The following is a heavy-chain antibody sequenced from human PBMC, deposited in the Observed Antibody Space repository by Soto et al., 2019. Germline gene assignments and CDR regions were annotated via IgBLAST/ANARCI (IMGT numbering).Heavy chain of an antibody. V-gene: IGHV3-48*01. D-gene: IGHD2-15*01. Sequence: GESLKISCAASGFTFSSYSMNWVRQAPGKGLEWVSYISSSSSIIYYADSVKGRFIISRDNARNSLYLQMNSLRAEDTAVYFCARDPGGCTGGSCYSWYFDYWGEGTLVTVSS. J-gene: IGHJ4*02. CDR1: GFTFSSYS. CDR3: ARDPGGCTGGSCYSWYFDY. CDR2: ISSSSSII.